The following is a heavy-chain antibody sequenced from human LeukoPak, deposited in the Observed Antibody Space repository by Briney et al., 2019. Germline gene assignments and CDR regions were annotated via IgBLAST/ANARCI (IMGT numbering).Heavy chain of an antibody. Sequence: PSETLSLTCTVSGGSISSYYWSWIRQPPGKGLEWIGYTYYSGSTNYNPSLKSRVTISVDTSKNQFSLKLSSVTAADTAVYYCARHVFRGPFDYWGQGTLVTVSS. CDR2: TYYSGST. J-gene: IGHJ4*02. D-gene: IGHD3-10*01. CDR1: GGSISSYY. V-gene: IGHV4-59*08. CDR3: ARHVFRGPFDY.